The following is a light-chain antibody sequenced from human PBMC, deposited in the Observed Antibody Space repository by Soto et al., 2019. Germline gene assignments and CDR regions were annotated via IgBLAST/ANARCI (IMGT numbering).Light chain of an antibody. CDR1: SSDVGGYND. V-gene: IGLV2-8*01. CDR3: SSKAGSNNLGVV. Sequence: QSALTQPPSASGPPGQSVAISCTGTSSDVGGYNDVSWYQQHPGKAPKLMIYEVTKRPSGVPDRFSGSKSGNTASLTVSGLQADDEANYYCSSKAGSNNLGVVFGGGTKVTVL. J-gene: IGLJ2*01. CDR2: EVT.